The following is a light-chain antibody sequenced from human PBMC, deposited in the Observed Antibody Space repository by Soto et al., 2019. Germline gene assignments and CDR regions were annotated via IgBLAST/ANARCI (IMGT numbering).Light chain of an antibody. CDR2: DVS. V-gene: IGLV2-14*01. CDR1: SSDGDGYNY. CDR3: SSYTTSNTRQIV. Sequence: QSVLTQSASVSGSPGQSITISCTGTSSDGDGYNYVSWYQQHPGKAPKFMIYDVSNRPSGVSNRFSGSKSGNTASLTISGLQAEDEADYYCSSYTTSNTRQIVFGTGTKVTVL. J-gene: IGLJ1*01.